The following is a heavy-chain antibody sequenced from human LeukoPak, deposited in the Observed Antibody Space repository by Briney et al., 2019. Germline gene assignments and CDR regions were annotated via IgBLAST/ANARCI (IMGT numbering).Heavy chain of an antibody. CDR3: AKETWETPSSDAFDI. CDR2: ISGSGDNT. J-gene: IGHJ3*02. V-gene: IGHV3-23*01. CDR1: GFTFSSYA. Sequence: SGGSLRLSCAASGFTFSSYAMSWVRQAPGKGLEWVSDISGSGDNTYYADSVKGRFTISRDNSKNTLYLQMNSLRAEDTAVYYCAKETWETPSSDAFDIWGQGTVVTVSS. D-gene: IGHD1-26*01.